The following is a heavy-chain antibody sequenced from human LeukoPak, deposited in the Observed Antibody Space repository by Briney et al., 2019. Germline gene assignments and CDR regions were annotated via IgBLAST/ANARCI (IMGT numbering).Heavy chain of an antibody. V-gene: IGHV3-66*01. CDR2: IYSGGST. CDR1: GFTVSSNY. J-gene: IGHJ4*02. Sequence: GGSLRLSCAASGFTVSSNYMSWVRQAPGKELEWVSLIYSGGSTYYEDSVKGRFTISRDNSKNTLYLEMNSLRAEDTAVYYCARAPITVTTYFDYWGQGTLVTVSS. CDR3: ARAPITVTTYFDY. D-gene: IGHD4-17*01.